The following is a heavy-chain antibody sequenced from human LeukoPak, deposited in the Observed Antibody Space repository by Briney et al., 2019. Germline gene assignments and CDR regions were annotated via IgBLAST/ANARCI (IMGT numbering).Heavy chain of an antibody. J-gene: IGHJ6*03. CDR3: ARGVASRTYYYDSSGYNYYYYMDV. D-gene: IGHD3-22*01. V-gene: IGHV4-34*01. CDR1: GGSFSGYY. Sequence: SETLSLTCAVYGGSFSGYYWSWIRQPPGKGLEWIREINHSGSTNYNPSLKSRVTISVDTSKNQFSLKLSSVTAADTAVYYCARGVASRTYYYDSSGYNYYYYMDVWGKGTTVTVSS. CDR2: INHSGST.